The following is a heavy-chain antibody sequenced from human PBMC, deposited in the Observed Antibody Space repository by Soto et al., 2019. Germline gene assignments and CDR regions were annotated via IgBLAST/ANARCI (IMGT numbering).Heavy chain of an antibody. J-gene: IGHJ6*03. CDR2: ISATGSNI. Sequence: EVQLVESGGGLVKPGGSRRLSCAAAGLTFSSYNMNWVRQAPGKGLEWVSSISATGSNIYYAASVKGRFTISRDNTKNSLFLQMNSLRAEDTAVYYCARNRLYGDYVVPYYYSMDVWGKGTTVTVSS. V-gene: IGHV3-21*01. D-gene: IGHD4-17*01. CDR3: ARNRLYGDYVVPYYYSMDV. CDR1: GLTFSSYN.